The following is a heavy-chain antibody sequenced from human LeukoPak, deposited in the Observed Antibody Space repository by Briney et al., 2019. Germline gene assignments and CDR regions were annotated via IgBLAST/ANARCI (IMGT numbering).Heavy chain of an antibody. J-gene: IGHJ4*02. CDR1: GGSISSSGHY. Sequence: PSETLSLTCSVSGGSISSSGHYWGWIRQSPERGLDWIGSIYSNGNAYYNPSVKSRITISVDTSMNQFSLRLTSVTAAETAVYYCARSATVTTGYFDYWGQGALVTVSS. V-gene: IGHV4-39*07. CDR2: IYSNGNA. D-gene: IGHD4-17*01. CDR3: ARSATVTTGYFDY.